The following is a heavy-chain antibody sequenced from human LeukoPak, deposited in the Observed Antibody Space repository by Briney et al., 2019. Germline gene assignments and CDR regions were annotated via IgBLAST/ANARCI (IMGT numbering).Heavy chain of an antibody. Sequence: ASVKDSCKASGYTFTSYSISWVRQAPGQGLEWMGWISAYNGNKNYAQKLQGRVTMTTDTSTSIAYMELRSLRSDDTAVYYCARDLVVRGLRPNWFDPWGQGTLVTVSS. CDR2: ISAYNGNK. J-gene: IGHJ5*02. D-gene: IGHD3-10*01. CDR3: ARDLVVRGLRPNWFDP. V-gene: IGHV1-18*01. CDR1: GYTFTSYS.